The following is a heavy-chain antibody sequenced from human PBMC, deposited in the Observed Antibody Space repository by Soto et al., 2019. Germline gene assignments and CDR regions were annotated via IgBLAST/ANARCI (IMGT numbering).Heavy chain of an antibody. CDR1: GFTFNDYW. V-gene: IGHV3-74*01. Sequence: EVQLVESGGGLVQPGGSLRLSCVASGFTFNDYWMHWVRQAPGKGLVWVSRLNSDGSSGYYGDSMKGRFTISRDNAKNTLYLQINSLRDEATAVYYCARGLKYKYGMDVWGKGTTVTVSS. CDR3: ARGLKYKYGMDV. J-gene: IGHJ6*04. CDR2: LNSDGSSG. D-gene: IGHD1-20*01.